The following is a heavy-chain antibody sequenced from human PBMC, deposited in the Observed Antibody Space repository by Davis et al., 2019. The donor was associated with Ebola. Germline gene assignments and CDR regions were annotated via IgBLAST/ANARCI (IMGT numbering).Heavy chain of an antibody. CDR3: ARGTRGHYCGGDCYLDYYYMDV. Sequence: GESLKISCAASGFTFSSYAMSWVRQAPGKGLEWVSAISGSGGSTYYADSVKGRFTISRDNSKNTLYLQMNSLRAEDTAVYYCARGTRGHYCGGDCYLDYYYMDVWGKGTTVTVSS. J-gene: IGHJ6*03. V-gene: IGHV3-23*01. CDR2: ISGSGGST. D-gene: IGHD2-21*01. CDR1: GFTFSSYA.